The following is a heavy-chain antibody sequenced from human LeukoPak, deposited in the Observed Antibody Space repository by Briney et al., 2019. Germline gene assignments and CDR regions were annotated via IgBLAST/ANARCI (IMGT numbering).Heavy chain of an antibody. D-gene: IGHD3-9*01. CDR1: GGTFSIYV. CDR2: IIPIFGTA. Sequence: SVKLSCKASGGTFSIYVTSWVRQAPGQGLEWMGGIIPIFGTANYAQKFQGRVTITADESTSTAYMELSSLRSEDTAVYYCARSKALRLDDIYYWGQGTLVTVSS. J-gene: IGHJ4*02. V-gene: IGHV1-69*13. CDR3: ARSKALRLDDIYY.